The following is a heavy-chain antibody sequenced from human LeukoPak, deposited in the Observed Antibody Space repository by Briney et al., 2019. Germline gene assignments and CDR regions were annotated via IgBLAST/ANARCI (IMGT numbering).Heavy chain of an antibody. D-gene: IGHD3-22*01. V-gene: IGHV3-74*01. Sequence: GVSLRLSCAASGFTFSSYWMHWVRQAPGKGLVWVSRINSDGSSTSYADSVKGRFTISRDNAKNTLYLQMNSLRAEDTAMYYCARDLYYYDSSGYFRAFDYWGQGTLVTVSS. CDR1: GFTFSSYW. CDR3: ARDLYYYDSSGYFRAFDY. CDR2: INSDGSST. J-gene: IGHJ4*02.